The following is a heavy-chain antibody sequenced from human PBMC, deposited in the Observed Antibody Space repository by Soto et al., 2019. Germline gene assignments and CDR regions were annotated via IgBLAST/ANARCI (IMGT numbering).Heavy chain of an antibody. D-gene: IGHD6-13*01. CDR1: GYTFTDYA. CDR2: ISPYNGNT. Sequence: QVQLVQSGVEVKKPGASVKVSCKASGYTFTDYAINWVRQTPGQGLEGMGWISPYNGNTDYTQKVQGRVTMTTDTSTSTAYMELRSLRSDDTAVYYCARSGGSSWYLEYFQHWGQGTLVSVSS. CDR3: ARSGGSSWYLEYFQH. V-gene: IGHV1-18*01. J-gene: IGHJ1*01.